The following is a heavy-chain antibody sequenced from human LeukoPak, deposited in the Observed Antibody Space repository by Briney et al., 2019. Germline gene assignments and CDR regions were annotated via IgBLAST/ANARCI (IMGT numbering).Heavy chain of an antibody. J-gene: IGHJ3*02. V-gene: IGHV1-46*01. D-gene: IGHD3-22*01. CDR1: GYTFTSYY. CDR3: ARAGAYYDSSGYYLYAFDI. CDR2: TNPSGGST. Sequence: GASVKVSCKASGYTFTSYYMHWVRQAPGQGLEWMGITNPSGGSTSYAQKFQGRVTMTRDTSTSTVYMELSSLRSEDTAVYYCARAGAYYDSSGYYLYAFDIWGQGTMVTVSS.